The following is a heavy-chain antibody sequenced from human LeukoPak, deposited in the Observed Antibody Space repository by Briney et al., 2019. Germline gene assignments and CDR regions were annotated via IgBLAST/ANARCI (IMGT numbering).Heavy chain of an antibody. CDR1: GFTFSSYA. CDR3: ARSGYYYDSSGQFDY. V-gene: IGHV3-23*01. Sequence: GGSLRLSCAASGFTFSSYAMSWVRQAPGKGLEWVSAISGSGGSTYYADPVKGRFTISRDNSKNTLYLQMNSLRAEDTAVYYCARSGYYYDSSGQFDYWGQGTLVTVSS. D-gene: IGHD3-22*01. J-gene: IGHJ4*02. CDR2: ISGSGGST.